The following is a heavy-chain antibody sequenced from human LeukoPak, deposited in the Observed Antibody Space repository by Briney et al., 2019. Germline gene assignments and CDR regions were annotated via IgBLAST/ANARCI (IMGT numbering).Heavy chain of an antibody. J-gene: IGHJ6*02. Sequence: ASVKVSCKASGYTFTSYGISWVRQAPGQGLEWMGWISAYNGNTNYAQKLQGRVTVTTDTSTSTAYMELRSLRSDDTAVYYCARDPRRDSSSWYLWYYYYGMDVWGQGTTVTVSS. V-gene: IGHV1-18*01. CDR2: ISAYNGNT. CDR1: GYTFTSYG. CDR3: ARDPRRDSSSWYLWYYYYGMDV. D-gene: IGHD6-13*01.